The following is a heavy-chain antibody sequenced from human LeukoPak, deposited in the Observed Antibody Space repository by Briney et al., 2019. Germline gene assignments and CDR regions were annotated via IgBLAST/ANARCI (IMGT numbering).Heavy chain of an antibody. J-gene: IGHJ4*02. CDR2: IYYSGST. Sequence: SETLSLTCTVSGGSISSSSYYWGWIRQPPGKGLEWIGSIYYSGSTYYNPSLKSRVTISVDTSKNQFSLKLSSVTAADTAVYYCARRFRKSSWYFDYWGQGPWSPSPQ. V-gene: IGHV4-39*01. D-gene: IGHD6-13*01. CDR1: GGSISSSSYY. CDR3: ARRFRKSSWYFDY.